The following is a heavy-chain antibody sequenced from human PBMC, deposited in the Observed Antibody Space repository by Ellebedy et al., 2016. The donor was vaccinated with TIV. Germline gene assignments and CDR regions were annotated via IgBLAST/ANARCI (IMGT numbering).Heavy chain of an antibody. J-gene: IGHJ3*01. CDR2: ISSSSSTI. Sequence: GESLKISCVASGFTFSRYTMNWVRQAPGKGLEWVSYISSSSSTIYYADSVKGRFTISRDNAKNSLYLQMNSLRAEDTAAFYCARSRKDYSDSSGYYPDAFDVWGQGTMVTVSS. CDR1: GFTFSRYT. V-gene: IGHV3-48*04. CDR3: ARSRKDYSDSSGYYPDAFDV. D-gene: IGHD3-22*01.